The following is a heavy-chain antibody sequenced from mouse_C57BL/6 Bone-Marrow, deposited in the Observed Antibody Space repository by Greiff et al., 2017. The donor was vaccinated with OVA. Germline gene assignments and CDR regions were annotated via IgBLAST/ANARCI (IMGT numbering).Heavy chain of an antibody. J-gene: IGHJ1*03. CDR1: GFSLTSYG. CDR2: IWRGGST. Sequence: VKLVESGPGLVQPSQSLSITCTVSGFSLTSYGVHWVRQSPGKGLEWLGVIWRGGSTDYNAAFMSRLSITKDNSKSQVFFKMNSLQADDTAIYYCATYGSSYFWYFDVWGTGTTVTVSS. V-gene: IGHV2-5*01. D-gene: IGHD1-1*01. CDR3: ATYGSSYFWYFDV.